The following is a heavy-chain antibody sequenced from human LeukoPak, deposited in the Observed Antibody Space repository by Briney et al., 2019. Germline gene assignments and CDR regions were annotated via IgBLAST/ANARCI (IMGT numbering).Heavy chain of an antibody. CDR1: GGTLSNYA. J-gene: IGHJ4*02. CDR3: ARDRDTTVVTSFDY. D-gene: IGHD5-18*01. CDR2: IIPIFGTA. V-gene: IGHV1-69*13. Sequence: ASVKVSCKASGGTLSNYAISWVRQAPGQGLEWMGGIIPIFGTANYAQKFQGRVTITADESTSTAYMELSSLRSEDTAVYYCARDRDTTVVTSFDYWGQGTLVTVSS.